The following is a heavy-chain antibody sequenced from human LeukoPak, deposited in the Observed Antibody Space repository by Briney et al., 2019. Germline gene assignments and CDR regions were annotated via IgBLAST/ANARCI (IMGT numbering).Heavy chain of an antibody. Sequence: SETLSLTCAVSGGSISSHYWTWIRQPPRKGLEWIGHINYNGRTSYNPSLRRRVTMSVDTSKNQFSLKLSSVTAADTAVYYCARRLRPAAGRARYSGKSAFDIWGQGTMVTVSS. J-gene: IGHJ3*02. D-gene: IGHD2-2*01. CDR2: INYNGRT. CDR1: GGSISSHY. CDR3: ARRLRPAAGRARYSGKSAFDI. V-gene: IGHV4-59*11.